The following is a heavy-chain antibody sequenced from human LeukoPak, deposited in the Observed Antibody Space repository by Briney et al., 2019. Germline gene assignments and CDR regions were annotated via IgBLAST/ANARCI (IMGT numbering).Heavy chain of an antibody. CDR3: ATEQGYSSGWYPEAFDI. D-gene: IGHD6-19*01. V-gene: IGHV4-61*02. J-gene: IGHJ3*02. CDR2: IYTSGST. Sequence: PSETLSLTCTVSGGSISSGSYYWSWIRQPAGKGLEWIGRIYTSGSTNYNPSLKSRVTISVDMSKNQFSLKLSSVTAADTAVYYCATEQGYSSGWYPEAFDIWGQGTMVTVSS. CDR1: GGSISSGSYY.